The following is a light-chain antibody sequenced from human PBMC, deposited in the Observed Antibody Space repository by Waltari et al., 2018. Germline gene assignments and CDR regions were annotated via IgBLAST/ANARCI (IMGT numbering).Light chain of an antibody. Sequence: DIVMTQSPDSLAVSLGERATINCKSSQSVLYSSKNKNYLAWYQQKPGQPPKLLIYGASTRESVVPDRFSGSGSGTDFTLTISSLQAEDVAVYYCQQYYSTPRTFGQGTKVEIK. CDR2: GAS. J-gene: IGKJ1*01. CDR3: QQYYSTPRT. V-gene: IGKV4-1*01. CDR1: QSVLYSSKNKNY.